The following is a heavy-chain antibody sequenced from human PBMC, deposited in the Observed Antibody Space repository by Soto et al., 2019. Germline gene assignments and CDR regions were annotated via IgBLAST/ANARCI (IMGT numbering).Heavy chain of an antibody. J-gene: IGHJ5*02. CDR3: ARGYRSGGSCRRNWFDP. D-gene: IGHD2-15*01. CDR1: GGSISSGGYS. V-gene: IGHV4-30-2*01. Sequence: TLSLTCAVSGGSISSGGYSWSWIRQPPGKGLEWIGYIYHSGSTYYNPSLKSRVTISVDRSKNQFSLKLSSVTAADTAVYYCARGYRSGGSCRRNWFDPWGQGTLLTVSS. CDR2: IYHSGST.